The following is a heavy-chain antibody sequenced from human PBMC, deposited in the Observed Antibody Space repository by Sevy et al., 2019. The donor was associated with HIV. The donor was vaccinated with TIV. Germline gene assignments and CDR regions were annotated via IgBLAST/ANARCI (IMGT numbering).Heavy chain of an antibody. V-gene: IGHV3-7*01. D-gene: IGHD6-13*01. CDR2: INQGGSEK. Sequence: GGSLRLSCAASEFTFSAYWMHWVRQAPGKGLEWVANINQGGSEKYYVDSVKGRFTISRDNAKNSLFLQMNSLRAEDTAVYYCARALAAAASSWGQGALVTVSS. CDR1: EFTFSAYW. J-gene: IGHJ5*02. CDR3: ARALAAAASS.